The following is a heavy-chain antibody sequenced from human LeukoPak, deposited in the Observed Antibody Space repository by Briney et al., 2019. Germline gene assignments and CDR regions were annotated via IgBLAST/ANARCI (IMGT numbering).Heavy chain of an antibody. J-gene: IGHJ4*02. Sequence: GGSLRLSCAASGFTFSSYEMSWVRQAPGKWLEWVSYISSSGSTIYYADPVKGRFTISRDNAKNSLYLQMNSLRAEDTAVYYCAREYCSSTSCSLVDYWGQGTLVTVSS. D-gene: IGHD2-2*01. CDR2: ISSSGSTI. CDR3: AREYCSSTSCSLVDY. CDR1: GFTFSSYE. V-gene: IGHV3-48*03.